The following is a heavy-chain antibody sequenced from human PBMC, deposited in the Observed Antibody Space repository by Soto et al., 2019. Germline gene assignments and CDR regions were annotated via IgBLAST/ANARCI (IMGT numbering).Heavy chain of an antibody. CDR1: GFTFSSHA. CDR2: ISGSDGST. J-gene: IGHJ3*02. CDR3: AKERVGAFDI. Sequence: GGSLRLSCAASGFTFSSHAMSWVRQAPGKGVEWVSAISGSDGSTYYADSVKGRFTISRDNSKNTLYLQMNSLRAEDTAVYYCAKERVGAFDIWGQGTMVTVSS. V-gene: IGHV3-23*01.